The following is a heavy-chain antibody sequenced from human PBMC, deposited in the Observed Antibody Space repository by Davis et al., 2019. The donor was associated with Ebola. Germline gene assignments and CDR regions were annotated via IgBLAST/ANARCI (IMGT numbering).Heavy chain of an antibody. V-gene: IGHV3-23*01. CDR3: AKDTSNIWFDI. D-gene: IGHD1-26*01. J-gene: IGHJ3*02. Sequence: GESLKLSCAASGFVFSNYVMSWVRQAPGKGLEWVSTLGTSADTYYADSVKGRFTISRDNSKNTLYLQMNGLRVEDTAIYYCAKDTSNIWFDIWGQGTMVTVSS. CDR1: GFVFSNYV. CDR2: LGTSADT.